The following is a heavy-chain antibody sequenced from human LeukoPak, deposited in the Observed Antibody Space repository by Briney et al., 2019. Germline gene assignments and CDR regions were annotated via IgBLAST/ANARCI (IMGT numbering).Heavy chain of an antibody. CDR2: IYYSGST. D-gene: IGHD6-13*01. Sequence: SETLSLTCTVSGGSISSYYWSWIRQPPGKGLEWIGYIYYSGSTNYNPSLKSRVTISVDASKNQFSLKLSSVTAADTAVYYCARAYSRFYYYYMDVWGKGTTVTVSS. J-gene: IGHJ6*03. V-gene: IGHV4-59*01. CDR3: ARAYSRFYYYYMDV. CDR1: GGSISSYY.